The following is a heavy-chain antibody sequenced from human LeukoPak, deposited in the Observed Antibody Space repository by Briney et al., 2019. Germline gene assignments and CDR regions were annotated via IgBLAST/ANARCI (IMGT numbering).Heavy chain of an antibody. CDR3: AKDMDSSGYVVGF. J-gene: IGHJ4*02. D-gene: IGHD3-22*01. Sequence: WIRQPPGKGLEWVSGISWNGGSIDSADSVKGRFTISRDNTKNSLYLQMNSLRADDTALYYCAKDMDSSGYVVGFWGQGTLVTVSS. CDR2: ISWNGGSI. V-gene: IGHV3-9*01.